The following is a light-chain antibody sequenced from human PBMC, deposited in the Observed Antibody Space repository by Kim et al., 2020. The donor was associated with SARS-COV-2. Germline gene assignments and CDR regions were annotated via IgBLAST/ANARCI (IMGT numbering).Light chain of an antibody. V-gene: IGLV3-1*01. Sequence: VSPGQTASITCSGDKLGDKYACWYQQKPAQSPVLVIYQDSKRPSGIPERFSGSNSGNTATLTISGTQAMDEADYYCQAWDSSTNYVFGTGTKVTVL. J-gene: IGLJ1*01. CDR3: QAWDSSTNYV. CDR1: KLGDKY. CDR2: QDS.